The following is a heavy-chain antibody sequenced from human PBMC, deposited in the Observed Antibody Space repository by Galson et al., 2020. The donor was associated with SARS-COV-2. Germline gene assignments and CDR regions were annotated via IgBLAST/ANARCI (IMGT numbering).Heavy chain of an antibody. V-gene: IGHV1-2*02. CDR1: GYTFTGDY. CDR3: AITLNCGGDCYPKL. CDR2: INPNSGGT. J-gene: IGHJ4*02. D-gene: IGHD2-21*02. Sequence: ASVTVSSKASGYTFTGDYMHWLRQAPRPGLEWMGWINPNSGGTNYAQTFQGRVTMTRNTSISTAYMELSRLRSDDTAVYYCAITLNCGGDCYPKLWGQGTLVTVAS.